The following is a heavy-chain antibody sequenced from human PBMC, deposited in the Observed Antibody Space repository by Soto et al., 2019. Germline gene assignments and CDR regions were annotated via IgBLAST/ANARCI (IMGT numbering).Heavy chain of an antibody. CDR3: ARHADIVASDY. CDR2: IYYSGST. J-gene: IGHJ4*02. CDR1: GGSISSSSYY. V-gene: IGHV4-39*01. D-gene: IGHD5-12*01. Sequence: SETLSLTCTVSGGSISSSSYYWGWIRQPPGKGLEWIGSIYYSGSTYYNLSLKSRVTISVDTSKNQFSLRLSSLTAADTAVYYCARHADIVASDYWGQGTLVTVSS.